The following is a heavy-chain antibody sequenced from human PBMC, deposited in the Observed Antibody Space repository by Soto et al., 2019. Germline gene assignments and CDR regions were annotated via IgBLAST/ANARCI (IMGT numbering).Heavy chain of an antibody. V-gene: IGHV3-48*02. CDR3: ARSVDGHFDY. CDR2: ITSDTNTI. D-gene: IGHD6-19*01. CDR1: GFPFSIYS. J-gene: IGHJ4*02. Sequence: EVQLVESGGGLVQPGGSLRLTCVASGFPFSIYSMNWVRQAPGKGLEWSSYITSDTNTIKYADSVKGRFTISRDNAKNLVYLQMNSLRDEDTAVYFFARSVDGHFDYWGQGTVVTVSS.